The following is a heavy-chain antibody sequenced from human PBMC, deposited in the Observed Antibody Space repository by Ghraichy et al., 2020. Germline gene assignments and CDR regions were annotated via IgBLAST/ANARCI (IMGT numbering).Heavy chain of an antibody. CDR3: ARALYYDFWSGYYRHDAFDI. D-gene: IGHD3-3*01. V-gene: IGHV1-2*02. Sequence: ASVKVSCKASGYTFTGYYMHWVRQAPGQGLEWMGWINPNSGGTNYAQKFQGRVTMTRDTSISTAYMELSRLRSDDTAVYYCARALYYDFWSGYYRHDAFDIWGQGTMVTVSS. J-gene: IGHJ3*02. CDR2: INPNSGGT. CDR1: GYTFTGYY.